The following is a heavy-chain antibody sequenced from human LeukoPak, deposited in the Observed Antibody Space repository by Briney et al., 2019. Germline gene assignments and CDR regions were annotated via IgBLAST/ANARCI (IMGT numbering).Heavy chain of an antibody. CDR2: ISYSGSSDYNPSLKSRLT. J-gene: IGHJ3*02. CDR1: GDSISRFY. D-gene: IGHD5-24*01. Sequence: SETLSLTCNVSGDSISRFYWNWIRQPPGKGLEWIGYISYSGSSDYNPSLKSRLTNYNPSLKSRVTMSADTSKNQLSLRLNSVTAADTAVYYCAKWQQSTNAFDIWGQETMVTVST. CDR3: AKWQQSTNAFDI. V-gene: IGHV4-59*01.